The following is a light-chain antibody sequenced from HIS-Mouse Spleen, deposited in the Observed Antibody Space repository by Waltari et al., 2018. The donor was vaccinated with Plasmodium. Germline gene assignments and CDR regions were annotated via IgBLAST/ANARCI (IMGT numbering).Light chain of an antibody. CDR1: QSISSY. J-gene: IGKJ1*01. CDR2: AAS. V-gene: IGKV1-39*01. Sequence: DIQMTQSPSSLSASVGDRVTITCRASQSISSYLNWYQQKPGKAPKLLIYAASSLQSGVPSRFSGSGSGTDFNLSISSLQPEDFATYYCLQSYSTWTFGQGTKVEIK. CDR3: LQSYSTWT.